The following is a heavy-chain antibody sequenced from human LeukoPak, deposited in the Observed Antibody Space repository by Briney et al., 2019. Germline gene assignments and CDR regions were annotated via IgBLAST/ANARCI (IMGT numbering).Heavy chain of an antibody. CDR2: IIPIFGTA. J-gene: IGHJ4*02. D-gene: IGHD2-15*01. CDR3: ARLLVALENNDY. CDR1: GGTFSSYA. V-gene: IGHV1-69*13. Sequence: SVKVSCKASGGTFSSYAISWVRQAPGQGLEWMGGIIPIFGTANYAQKFQGRVTITADESTSTAYVELSSLRSEDTAVYYCARLLVALENNDYWGQGTLVTVSS.